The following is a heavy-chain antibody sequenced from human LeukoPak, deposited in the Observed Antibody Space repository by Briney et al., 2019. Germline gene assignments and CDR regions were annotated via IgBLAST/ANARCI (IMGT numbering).Heavy chain of an antibody. V-gene: IGHV3-7*01. Sequence: GGSLRLSCAASGFTFSSYWMSWVRQAPGKGLEWVANIKQDGSEKYYVDSVKGRSTISRDNAKNSLYLQMNSLRAEDTAVYYCARHVPYGSGSYLYYYYYMDVWGKGTTVTISS. D-gene: IGHD3-10*01. CDR2: IKQDGSEK. J-gene: IGHJ6*03. CDR1: GFTFSSYW. CDR3: ARHVPYGSGSYLYYYYYMDV.